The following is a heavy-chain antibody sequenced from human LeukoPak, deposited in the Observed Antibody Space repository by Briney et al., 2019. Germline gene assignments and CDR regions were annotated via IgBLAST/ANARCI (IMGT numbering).Heavy chain of an antibody. CDR3: WRCSVLNQGWCNWFDP. Sequence: GGSLSLFCAAVALAALTYSTAWVRQAPAKGLEWVSSIRVGGGGTYYADSVKGRFTISRDNSENTLHMQMNNLRVEDTARYFGWRCSVLNQGWCNWFDPWGQGTLVTVSS. J-gene: IGHJ5*02. CDR2: IRVGGGGT. V-gene: IGHV3-23*01. CDR1: ALAALTYS. D-gene: IGHD4/OR15-4a*01.